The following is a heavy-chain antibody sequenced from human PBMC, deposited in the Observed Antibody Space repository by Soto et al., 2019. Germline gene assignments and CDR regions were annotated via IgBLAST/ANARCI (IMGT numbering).Heavy chain of an antibody. CDR2: LYYSGST. J-gene: IGHJ4*02. CDR3: ARAGLWFGELVHFDY. V-gene: IGHV4-30-4*01. CDR1: GGSISSGDYY. D-gene: IGHD3-10*01. Sequence: PSETLSLTCTVSGGSISSGDYYWSWIRQPPGKGLEWIGYLYYSGSTYYNPSLKRRDTISVDTSKNQFSLKLSSVTTAVTAVYYCARAGLWFGELVHFDYWGQGTLVTVSS.